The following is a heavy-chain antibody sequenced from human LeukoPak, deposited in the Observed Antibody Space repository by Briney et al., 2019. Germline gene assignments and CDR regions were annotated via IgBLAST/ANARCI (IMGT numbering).Heavy chain of an antibody. CDR1: GGTFSSYA. CDR2: IIPIFGTA. V-gene: IGHV1-69*05. J-gene: IGHJ6*03. CDR3: AREKCYYVDYYYMDV. Sequence: GASVKVSCKASGGTFSSYAISWVRQAPGQGLEWMGGIIPIFGTANYAQKFQGRVTITTDESTSTAYMELSSLRSEDTAVYYCAREKCYYVDYYYMDVWGKGTTVTVSS. D-gene: IGHD1-26*01.